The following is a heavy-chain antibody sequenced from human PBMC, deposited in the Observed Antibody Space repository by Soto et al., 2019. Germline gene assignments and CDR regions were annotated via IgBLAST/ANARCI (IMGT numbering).Heavy chain of an antibody. J-gene: IGHJ4*01. CDR2: DKSKNDGGTT. D-gene: IGHD3-22*01. CDR3: TTDSYITSIIVRFDY. CDR1: GFTFSNAW. Sequence: PWGTLRLSCAASGFTFSNAWINCVRQAPGKGLEWVGRDKSKNDGGTTDFAAPVKGRFAIARDNSKNMGYLEMTSLQTEATAIYYCTTDSYITSIIVRFDYWGHGTLVTVSS. V-gene: IGHV3-15*07.